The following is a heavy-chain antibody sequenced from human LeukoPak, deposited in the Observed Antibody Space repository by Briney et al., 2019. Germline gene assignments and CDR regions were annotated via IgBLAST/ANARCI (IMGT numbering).Heavy chain of an antibody. J-gene: IGHJ4*02. CDR2: IYYSGST. CDR3: ASMGYDSSGDSDY. Sequence: SETLSLTCTVSGGSISSYYWSWIRQPPGKGLEWIGYIYYSGSTNYNPSLKSRVTISVDTSKNQFSLKLSSVTAADTAVYYCASMGYDSSGDSDYWGQGTLVTVSS. D-gene: IGHD3-22*01. V-gene: IGHV4-59*08. CDR1: GGSISSYY.